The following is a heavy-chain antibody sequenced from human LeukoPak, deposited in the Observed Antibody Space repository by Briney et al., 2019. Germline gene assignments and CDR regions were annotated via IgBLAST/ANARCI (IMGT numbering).Heavy chain of an antibody. V-gene: IGHV4-59*12. Sequence: SETLSLTCTVSGGSISSYYWSWIRQPPGKGLEWIGYIYYSGSTNYNPSLKSRVTISVDTSKNQFSLKLSSVTAADTAVYYCARLDCSGGSCYMDYWGQGTLVTVSS. CDR1: GGSISSYY. CDR2: IYYSGST. J-gene: IGHJ4*02. D-gene: IGHD2-15*01. CDR3: ARLDCSGGSCYMDY.